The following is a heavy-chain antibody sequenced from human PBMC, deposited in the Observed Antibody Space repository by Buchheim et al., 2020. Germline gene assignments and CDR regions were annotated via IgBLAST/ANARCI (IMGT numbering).Heavy chain of an antibody. J-gene: IGHJ6*03. Sequence: QLQLQESGPGLVKPVETLSLTCTVSGGSISSRSYYWGWIRQPPGKGLEWIGSIYYSGSTYYNPSLKSRFTISLDTSKNQFSLKLSSVTAADTAVYYCARHGNYGPYYMDVWGKGTT. V-gene: IGHV4-39*01. D-gene: IGHD4-17*01. CDR1: GGSISSRSYY. CDR3: ARHGNYGPYYMDV. CDR2: IYYSGST.